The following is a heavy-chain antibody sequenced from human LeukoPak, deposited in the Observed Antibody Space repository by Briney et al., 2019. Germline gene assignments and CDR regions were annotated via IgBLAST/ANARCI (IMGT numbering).Heavy chain of an antibody. CDR3: SSPVSGSSGWYYNH. J-gene: IGHJ4*02. Sequence: SETLSLTCAVYGGSFSGYYWSSFRQPPGKGLEWIGEINHSGSTNYNPSLKSRVTISVDTSKNQFSLKLSSVTAPDTAVYYCSSPVSGSSGWYYNHWGQGTLLTVSS. CDR1: GGSFSGYY. V-gene: IGHV4-34*01. CDR2: INHSGST. D-gene: IGHD6-19*01.